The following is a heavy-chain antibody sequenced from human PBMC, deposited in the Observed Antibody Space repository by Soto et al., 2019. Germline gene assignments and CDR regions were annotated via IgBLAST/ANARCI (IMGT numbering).Heavy chain of an antibody. J-gene: IGHJ6*02. CDR3: AREDYDFWSGLHYYGMDV. CDR2: ISSSSSYI. V-gene: IGHV3-21*01. D-gene: IGHD3-3*01. CDR1: GFTFSSYS. Sequence: GGSLRLSCAASGFTFSSYSMNWVRQAPGKGLEWVSSISSSSSYIYYADSVKGRFTISRDNAKNSLYLQMNSLRAEDTAVYYCAREDYDFWSGLHYYGMDVWGQGTTVTVSS.